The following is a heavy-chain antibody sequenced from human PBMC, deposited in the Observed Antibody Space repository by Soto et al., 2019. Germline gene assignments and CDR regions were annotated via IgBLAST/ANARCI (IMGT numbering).Heavy chain of an antibody. CDR3: AKDIVDTAMAPRSYYYYYGMDG. D-gene: IGHD5-18*01. Sequence: ETLSLTCSVSGGSFSTICYYWAWIRQPPGKGLEWVSAISGSGGSTYYADSVKGRFTISRDNSKNTLYLQMNSLRAEDTAVYYCAKDIVDTAMAPRSYYYYYGMDGWGQGTTVTVPS. J-gene: IGHJ6*02. CDR1: GGSFSTICYY. V-gene: IGHV3-23*01. CDR2: ISGSGGST.